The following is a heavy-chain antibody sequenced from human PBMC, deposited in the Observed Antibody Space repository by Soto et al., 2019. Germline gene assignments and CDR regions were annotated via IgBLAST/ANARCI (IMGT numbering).Heavy chain of an antibody. D-gene: IGHD6-19*01. Sequence: GGSLRLSCAASGFTVSSNYMSWVRQAPGKGLEWVSVIYSGGSTYYADSVKGRFTISRDNSKNTLYLQMNSLRAEDTAVYYCARDAFEQWLRRNDAFDIWGQGTMVTVSS. V-gene: IGHV3-66*01. CDR1: GFTVSSNY. J-gene: IGHJ3*02. CDR3: ARDAFEQWLRRNDAFDI. CDR2: IYSGGST.